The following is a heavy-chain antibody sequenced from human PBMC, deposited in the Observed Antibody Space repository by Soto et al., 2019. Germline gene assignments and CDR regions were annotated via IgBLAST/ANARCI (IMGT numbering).Heavy chain of an antibody. J-gene: IGHJ5*01. CDR3: ARTMPSCTNGVREKAGGNWFDP. D-gene: IGHD2-8*01. CDR1: GGTFSSYA. V-gene: IGHV1-69*13. CDR2: IIPIFGTA. Sequence: SVKVSCKASGGTFSSYAISWVRQAPGQGLEWMGGIIPIFGTANYAQKFQGRVTITACESTSTAYMELSSLRSQDTAVYYCARTMPSCTNGVREKAGGNWFDPGGKETLLTSPQ.